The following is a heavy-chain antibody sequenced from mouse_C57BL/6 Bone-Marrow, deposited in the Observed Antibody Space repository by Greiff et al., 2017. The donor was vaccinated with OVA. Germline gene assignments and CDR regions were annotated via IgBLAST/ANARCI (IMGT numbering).Heavy chain of an antibody. Sequence: VQLQQPGAELVRPGASVKLSCTASGFNINDDYMHWVKQRPEQGLEWIGWIDPENGDTEYASKFQGKATITADTSSNTAYLQLSSLTSEDTAVYYCTTKNYYGAMDYWGQGTSVTVSS. CDR1: GFNINDDY. J-gene: IGHJ4*01. D-gene: IGHD1-1*01. CDR3: TTKNYYGAMDY. CDR2: IDPENGDT. V-gene: IGHV14-4*01.